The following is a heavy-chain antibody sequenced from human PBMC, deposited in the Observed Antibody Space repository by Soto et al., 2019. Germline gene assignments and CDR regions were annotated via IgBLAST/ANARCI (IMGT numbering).Heavy chain of an antibody. CDR2: INAGKGNT. D-gene: IGHD3-22*01. V-gene: IGHV1-3*01. CDR1: GYTFTSYA. CDR3: ARDYYYDSSVNFDY. Sequence: GASVKVSCKASGYTFTSYAIHWVRQAPGQRLEWMGWINAGKGNTKYSQKFQGRVTITRDTSASTAYMELSSLRSEDTAVYYCARDYYYDSSVNFDYWGQGTLVTVSS. J-gene: IGHJ4*02.